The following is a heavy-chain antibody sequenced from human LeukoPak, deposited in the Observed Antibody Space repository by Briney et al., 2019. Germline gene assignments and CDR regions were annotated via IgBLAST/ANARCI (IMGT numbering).Heavy chain of an antibody. CDR3: ARVQWELRGVGSYFDY. CDR1: GFTFSSYW. D-gene: IGHD1-26*01. V-gene: IGHV3-7*01. CDR2: IKQDGSEK. J-gene: IGHJ4*02. Sequence: PGGSLRLSCAASGFTFSSYWISWVRQAPGKGLEWVANIKQDGSEKYYVDSVKGRFTISRHNAKNSLYLQMNSLRAEDTAVYYCARVQWELRGVGSYFDYWGQGTLVTVSS.